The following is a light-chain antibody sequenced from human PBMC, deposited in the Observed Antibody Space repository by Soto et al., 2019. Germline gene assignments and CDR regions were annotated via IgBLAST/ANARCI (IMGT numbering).Light chain of an antibody. CDR3: QQYNNWPPLT. J-gene: IGKJ4*01. CDR1: QSVSGN. CDR2: GAS. Sequence: EIVMTQSPATLSVSPGERATLSCRASQSVSGNLAWYQQKPGQAPMLLIYGASTRATGIPARFSGSGSGTEFTLTISSLQSEDCAVYYCQQYNNWPPLTFGGGTKVEIK. V-gene: IGKV3-15*01.